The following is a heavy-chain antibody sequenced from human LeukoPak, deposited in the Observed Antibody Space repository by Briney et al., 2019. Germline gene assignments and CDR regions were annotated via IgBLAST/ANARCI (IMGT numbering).Heavy chain of an antibody. CDR1: GFTFSSYA. J-gene: IGHJ4*02. Sequence: GGSLRLSCAASGFTFSSYAMSWVRQAPGKGLEGVSAISGSSGSTYYADSVKGRFTSSRYNSKNTLYLQMKSLRAEDTAVYYCASTDYYDSSGYYSEPFDYWGQGTLVTVSS. CDR3: ASTDYYDSSGYYSEPFDY. D-gene: IGHD3-22*01. V-gene: IGHV3-23*01. CDR2: ISGSSGST.